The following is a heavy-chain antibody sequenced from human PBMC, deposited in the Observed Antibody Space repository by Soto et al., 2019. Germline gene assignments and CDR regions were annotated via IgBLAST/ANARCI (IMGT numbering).Heavy chain of an antibody. CDR2: ILPVFQTT. V-gene: IGHV1-69*13. J-gene: IGHJ4*02. CDR3: SRDKYRHGSGSSYVTGWDS. D-gene: IGHD3-10*01. CDR1: GGTFSTHE. Sequence: SVKVSCKTSGGTFSTHEFSWVRQAPGQGLEWMGGILPVFQTTKYAQNFQARVTITADESTSTAYMELSSLRSADTAMYYCSRDKYRHGSGSSYVTGWDSWGQGTQVTVSS.